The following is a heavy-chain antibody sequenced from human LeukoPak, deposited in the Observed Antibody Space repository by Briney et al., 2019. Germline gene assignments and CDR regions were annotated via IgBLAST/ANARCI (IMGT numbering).Heavy chain of an antibody. D-gene: IGHD3-10*01. CDR3: AGEPPMGRYYYGMDV. V-gene: IGHV3-66*01. CDR1: GVSVSNYY. J-gene: IGHJ6*02. CDR2: IYSGGSI. Sequence: GGSLRLSCAASGVSVSNYYMHWVRQAPGKGLEWVSVIYSGGSIYYADSVKGRFIISRDNSKNTLDLQLNSLRAEDTAVYYCAGEPPMGRYYYGMDVWGQGTTVTVSS.